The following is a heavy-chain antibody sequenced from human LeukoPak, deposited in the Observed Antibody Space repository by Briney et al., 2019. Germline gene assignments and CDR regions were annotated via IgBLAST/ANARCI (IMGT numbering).Heavy chain of an antibody. CDR3: ARGGPAYCGDDCYSNGYFDY. D-gene: IGHD2-21*02. CDR2: INPSGGST. V-gene: IGHV1-46*01. CDR1: GYTFTDYY. Sequence: ASVKVSCKASGYTFTDYYMHWVRQAPGQGLEWMGIINPSGGSTNYAQKFQGRVTMTRDTSTSTVYMELSSLRSEDTAVYYCARGGPAYCGDDCYSNGYFDYWGQGTLVTVSS. J-gene: IGHJ4*02.